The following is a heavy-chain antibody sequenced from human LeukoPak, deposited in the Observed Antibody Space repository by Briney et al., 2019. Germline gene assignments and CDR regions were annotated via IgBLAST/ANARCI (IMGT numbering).Heavy chain of an antibody. V-gene: IGHV4-34*01. CDR3: ASMRGYCSGGSCYSPDAFDI. CDR2: INRSGST. J-gene: IGHJ3*02. CDR1: GGSFSSYY. D-gene: IGHD2-15*01. Sequence: SETLSLTRAVYGGSFSSYYWSWIRQPPGKGLEWIGEINRSGSTNYNPSLKSRVTISVDTSKNQFSLKLSSVTAADTAVYYCASMRGYCSGGSCYSPDAFDIWGQGTMVTVSS.